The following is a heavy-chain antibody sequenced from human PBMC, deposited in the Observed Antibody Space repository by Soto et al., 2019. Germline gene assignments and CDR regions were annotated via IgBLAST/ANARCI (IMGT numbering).Heavy chain of an antibody. D-gene: IGHD3-16*02. CDR2: ISGSGGST. Sequence: GGSLRLSCAASGFTFSSYAMSWVRQAPGKGLEWVSAISGSGGSTYYADSVKGRFTISRDNSKNTLYLQMNSLRAEDTAVYYCAKELDLGELSPNWFDPWGQGTLVTVS. V-gene: IGHV3-23*01. J-gene: IGHJ5*02. CDR1: GFTFSSYA. CDR3: AKELDLGELSPNWFDP.